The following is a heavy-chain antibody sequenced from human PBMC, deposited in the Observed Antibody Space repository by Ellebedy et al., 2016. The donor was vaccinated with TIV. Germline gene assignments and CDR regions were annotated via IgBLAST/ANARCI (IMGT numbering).Heavy chain of an antibody. Sequence: AASVKVSCKASGFTFTTYYIHWVRQAPGQGLEWMGLIDPSGGSTNYAQRFQGRVTMTRDTSTSTVYMELSSLRAEDTAIYYCVILLAYCSGRTCSDEFDYWGRGTLVTVSS. D-gene: IGHD2-15*01. CDR2: IDPSGGST. V-gene: IGHV1-46*01. CDR3: VILLAYCSGRTCSDEFDY. CDR1: GFTFTTYY. J-gene: IGHJ4*02.